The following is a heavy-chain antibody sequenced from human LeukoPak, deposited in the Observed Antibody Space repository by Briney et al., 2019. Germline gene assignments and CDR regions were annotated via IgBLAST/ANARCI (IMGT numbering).Heavy chain of an antibody. Sequence: PSETLSLTCTVSGGSISNYYWSWIRRPPGKGLEWIGYIYYSGSTLYNPPLKSRVTISVDTSKNQFSLKLSSVTDADTAVYHCARGRAWDAFDVWGQGTMVTVSS. V-gene: IGHV4-59*01. CDR3: ARGRAWDAFDV. J-gene: IGHJ3*01. CDR2: IYYSGST. D-gene: IGHD2-21*01. CDR1: GGSISNYY.